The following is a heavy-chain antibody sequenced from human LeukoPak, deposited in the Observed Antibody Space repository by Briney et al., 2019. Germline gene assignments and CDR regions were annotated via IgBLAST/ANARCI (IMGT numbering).Heavy chain of an antibody. Sequence: SETLSLTCAVYGGSFSGYYWSWIRQPPGKGLEWIGEINHSGSTNYNPSLKSRVTISVDTSKNQFSLKLSSVTAADTAVYYCARNLPGGQFDPWGQGTLVTVSS. D-gene: IGHD4-23*01. J-gene: IGHJ5*02. CDR3: ARNLPGGQFDP. V-gene: IGHV4-34*01. CDR1: GGSFSGYY. CDR2: INHSGST.